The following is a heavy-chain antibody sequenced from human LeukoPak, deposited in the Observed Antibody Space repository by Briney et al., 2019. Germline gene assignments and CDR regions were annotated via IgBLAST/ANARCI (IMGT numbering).Heavy chain of an antibody. J-gene: IGHJ4*02. D-gene: IGHD2-8*02. CDR1: GFTLSDYA. CDR3: LRGSPRNTAGDY. V-gene: IGHV3-64*01. CDR2: ISAAGGST. Sequence: GGSLRLSCAASGFTLSDYAIHWVRQTPGKGLEYVSAISAAGGSTYYGNSVMGRFTVTRDNSKNTVYLQMGGLRTEDTGIYYCLRGSPRNTAGDYWGQGTLVTVSS.